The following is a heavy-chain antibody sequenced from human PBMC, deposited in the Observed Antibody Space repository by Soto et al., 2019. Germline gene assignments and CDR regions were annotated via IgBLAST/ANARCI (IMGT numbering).Heavy chain of an antibody. D-gene: IGHD5-12*01. Sequence: ASVKVACKASGYTITSYDVNWVRQATGQGLEWMGWMNPNSGNTGYAQKFQGRVTMTRNTSISTAYMELSSLRSEDTAVYYCARAGGYDSQQADYWGQGTLVTVSS. V-gene: IGHV1-8*01. J-gene: IGHJ4*02. CDR3: ARAGGYDSQQADY. CDR2: MNPNSGNT. CDR1: GYTITSYD.